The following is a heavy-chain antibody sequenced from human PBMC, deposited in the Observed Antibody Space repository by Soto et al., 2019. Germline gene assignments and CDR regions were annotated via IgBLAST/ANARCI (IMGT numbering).Heavy chain of an antibody. V-gene: IGHV3-21*06. CDR1: GFIFRIYS. D-gene: IGHD2-21*01. Sequence: GGSLRLSCADSGFIFRIYSMAWVRQAPGKGLEWLSYITSSSAYIYYADSVRGRFTISRDNAQNSVYLHVNNLRAEDTAVYYCTRDIHRTSFDLWGQGTVVTVSS. CDR2: ITSSSAYI. CDR3: TRDIHRTSFDL. J-gene: IGHJ4*02.